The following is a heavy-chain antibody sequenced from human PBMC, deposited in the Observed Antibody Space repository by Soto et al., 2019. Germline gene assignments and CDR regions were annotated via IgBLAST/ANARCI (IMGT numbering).Heavy chain of an antibody. CDR2: IYYSGST. Sequence: TSETLSLTCTVSGGTIRSYYWSWIRQPPGKGLEWIGYIYYSGSTNYNPSLKSRVTISVDTSKNQFALKLSSVTAADTDVYYCARVFYCGGDCYQYYFDYWGQGTLVTVSS. V-gene: IGHV4-59*01. J-gene: IGHJ4*02. CDR3: ARVFYCGGDCYQYYFDY. CDR1: GGTIRSYY. D-gene: IGHD2-21*02.